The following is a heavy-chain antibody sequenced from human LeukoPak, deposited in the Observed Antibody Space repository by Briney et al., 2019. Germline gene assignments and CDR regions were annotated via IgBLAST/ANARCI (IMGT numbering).Heavy chain of an antibody. D-gene: IGHD6-19*01. J-gene: IGHJ4*02. V-gene: IGHV4-59*01. Sequence: PSETLSLTCTVSGGSISSYYWSWIRQPPGKGLEWIGYIYYSGSANYNPSLKSRVTISVDTSKNQFSLKLSSVTAADTAVYYCARGGYSSGWPPGPQDYWGQGTLVTVSS. CDR2: IYYSGSA. CDR1: GGSISSYY. CDR3: ARGGYSSGWPPGPQDY.